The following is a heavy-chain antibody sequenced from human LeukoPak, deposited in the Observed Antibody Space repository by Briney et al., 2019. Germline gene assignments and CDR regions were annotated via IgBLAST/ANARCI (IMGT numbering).Heavy chain of an antibody. CDR1: GFTFSDYY. V-gene: IGHV3-11*04. CDR2: ISTSGHTI. J-gene: IGHJ3*02. Sequence: KSGGSLRLSCAASGFTFSDYYMSWIRQAPGKGLEWVSYISTSGHTIYYTDSVKGRFTISRDNAKNSLYLQMNNLRVEDTAVYYCARAGCSGGSCYKTTFDIWGQGTMVTVSS. D-gene: IGHD2-15*01. CDR3: ARAGCSGGSCYKTTFDI.